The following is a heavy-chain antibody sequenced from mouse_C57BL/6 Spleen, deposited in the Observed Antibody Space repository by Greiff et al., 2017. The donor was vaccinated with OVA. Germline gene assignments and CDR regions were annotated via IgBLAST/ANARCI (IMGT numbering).Heavy chain of an antibody. CDR1: GFSLTSYG. V-gene: IGHV2-6-1*01. J-gene: IGHJ4*01. CDR3: ARQGSNYDYYYAMDY. D-gene: IGHD2-5*01. Sequence: QVQLQQSGPGLVAPSQSLSITCTVSGFSLTSYGVHWVRQPPGKGLEWLVVIWSDGSTTYNSALKSRLSISKDNSKSQVFLKMNSLQTDDTAMYYCARQGSNYDYYYAMDYWGQGTSVTVSS. CDR2: IWSDGST.